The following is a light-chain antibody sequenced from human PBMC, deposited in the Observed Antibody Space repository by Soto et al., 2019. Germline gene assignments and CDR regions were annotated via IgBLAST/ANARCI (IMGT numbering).Light chain of an antibody. CDR3: QQSYSTPWT. CDR2: SAS. V-gene: IGKV1-39*01. J-gene: IGKJ1*01. CDR1: QSISSY. Sequence: DIQMTQSPSSLSASVGDRVTITCRASQSISSYLNWYHQKPGKAPKLLIYSASSLQSVVPSRFSGSGSGTDFTLTISSLQPEDFATYYCQQSYSTPWTFGQGTNVEIK.